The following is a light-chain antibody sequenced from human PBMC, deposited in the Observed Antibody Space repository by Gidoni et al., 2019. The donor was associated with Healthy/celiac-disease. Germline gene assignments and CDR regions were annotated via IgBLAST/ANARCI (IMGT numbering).Light chain of an antibody. CDR3: QQSYSTPRT. CDR2: AAS. J-gene: IGKJ1*01. Sequence: DIQMTQSPSSLSESVGDRVTITCRASQSISSYLNWYQQKPGKAPKLLIYAASSLQSGVPSRFSGSGSGTDFTLTISSRQPEDFATYYCQQSYSTPRTFXQXTKVEIK. V-gene: IGKV1-39*01. CDR1: QSISSY.